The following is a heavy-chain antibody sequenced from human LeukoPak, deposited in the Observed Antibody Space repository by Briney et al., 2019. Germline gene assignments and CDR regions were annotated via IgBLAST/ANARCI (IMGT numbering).Heavy chain of an antibody. CDR2: IYYSGST. D-gene: IGHD3-3*01. CDR1: GGSISSYY. Sequence: PSETLSLTCTVSGGSISSYYWSWIRQPPGKGLEWIGYIYYSGSTNYNPSLKSRATISVDTSKNQFSLKLSSVTAADTAVYYCARDAKFDFWSDGGYFDLWGRGTLVTVSS. J-gene: IGHJ2*01. CDR3: ARDAKFDFWSDGGYFDL. V-gene: IGHV4-59*01.